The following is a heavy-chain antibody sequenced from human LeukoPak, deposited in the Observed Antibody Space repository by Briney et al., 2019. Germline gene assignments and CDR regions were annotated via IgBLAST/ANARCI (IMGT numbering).Heavy chain of an antibody. Sequence: SETLSLTCTVSGGSISSYYWSWIRQPPGKGLEWIGYIYYSGSTNYNPSLKSRVTISVDTSKNQFSLKLSSVTAADTAVYYCAGTFTNWGQGTLVTVSS. V-gene: IGHV4-59*08. D-gene: IGHD3-3*01. J-gene: IGHJ4*02. CDR2: IYYSGST. CDR1: GGSISSYY. CDR3: AGTFTN.